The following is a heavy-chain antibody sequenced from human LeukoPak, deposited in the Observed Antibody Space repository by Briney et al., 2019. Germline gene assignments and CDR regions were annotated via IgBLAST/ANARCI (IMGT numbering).Heavy chain of an antibody. D-gene: IGHD3-22*01. J-gene: IGHJ4*02. Sequence: TGGSLRPSCAASGFTFSSYAMSWVRQAPGKGLEWVSAISGSGGSTYYADSVKGRFTISRDNSKNTLYLQMNSLRAEDTAVYYCAKETYYYDSSGIFDYWGQGTLVTVSS. CDR1: GFTFSSYA. V-gene: IGHV3-23*01. CDR2: ISGSGGST. CDR3: AKETYYYDSSGIFDY.